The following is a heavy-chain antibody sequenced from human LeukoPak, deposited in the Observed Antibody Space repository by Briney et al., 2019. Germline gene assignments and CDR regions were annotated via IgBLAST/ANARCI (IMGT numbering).Heavy chain of an antibody. D-gene: IGHD6-6*01. J-gene: IGHJ6*03. CDR3: ARAARPRYYYYYMDV. V-gene: IGHV1-18*01. CDR2: ISAYNGNT. Sequence: ASVKVSCKASGYTFTSYGISWVRQAPGQGLEWMGWISAYNGNTNYAQKLQGRVTMTTDTSTSTAYMELRSLRSDDTAVYYCARAARPRYYYYYMDVWGKGTTVTVSS. CDR1: GYTFTSYG.